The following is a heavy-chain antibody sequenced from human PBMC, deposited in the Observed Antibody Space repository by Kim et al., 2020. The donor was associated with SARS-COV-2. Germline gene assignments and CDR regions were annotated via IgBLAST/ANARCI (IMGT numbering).Heavy chain of an antibody. V-gene: IGHV4-34*01. D-gene: IGHD3-3*01. CDR3: ARGRAGVVPSPIMGLGPYYDYYALDV. Sequence: SETLSLTCAVYVGSFSDYHWTWIRQSPGKGLEWIGEIDHSGATNYNPSLKSRVALSVDTSKNQFSLKLKSVTAADTAVYFCARGRAGVVPSPIMGLGPYYDYYALDVWGQGTTVSVSS. CDR2: IDHSGAT. J-gene: IGHJ6*02. CDR1: VGSFSDYH.